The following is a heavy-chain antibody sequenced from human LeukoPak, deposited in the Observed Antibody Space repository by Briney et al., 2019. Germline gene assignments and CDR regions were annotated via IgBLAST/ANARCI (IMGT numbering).Heavy chain of an antibody. V-gene: IGHV3-53*01. D-gene: IGHD3-10*01. Sequence: GGSLRLSCAASEFTVSTNYMTWVRQAPGKGLEWVSVIYSGGSTYYADSVKGRFTISRDNSKNTLYLQMNSLRAEDTAVYYCAKLGYYYGSGKDYWGQGTLVTVSS. CDR1: EFTVSTNY. CDR3: AKLGYYYGSGKDY. CDR2: IYSGGST. J-gene: IGHJ4*02.